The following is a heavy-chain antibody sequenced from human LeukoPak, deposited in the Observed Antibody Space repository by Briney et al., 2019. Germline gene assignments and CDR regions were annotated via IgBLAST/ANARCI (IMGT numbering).Heavy chain of an antibody. J-gene: IGHJ4*02. CDR1: GFTFSSYA. D-gene: IGHD2-2*01. CDR3: AKPGEYQLPFDY. V-gene: IGHV3-23*01. Sequence: GSLSLSCAASGFTFSSYAMSWVRQAPGKGLEWVSAISGSGGSTYYADSVKGRFTISRDNSKNTLYLQMNSLRAEDTAVYYCAKPGEYQLPFDYWGQGTLVTVSS. CDR2: ISGSGGST.